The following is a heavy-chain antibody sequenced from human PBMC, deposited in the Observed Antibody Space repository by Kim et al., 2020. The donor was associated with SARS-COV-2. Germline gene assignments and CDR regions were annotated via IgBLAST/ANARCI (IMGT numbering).Heavy chain of an antibody. D-gene: IGHD1-1*01. CDR1: GFTFSSYS. CDR3: ARDGVNWNDVSGPAYYYYGMDV. J-gene: IGHJ6*02. Sequence: GGSLRLSCAASGFTFSSYSMNWVRQAPGKGLEWVSSISSSSSYIYYADSVKGRFTISRDNAKNSLYLQMNSLRAEDTAVYYCARDGVNWNDVSGPAYYYYGMDVWGQGTTVTVSS. V-gene: IGHV3-21*01. CDR2: ISSSSSYI.